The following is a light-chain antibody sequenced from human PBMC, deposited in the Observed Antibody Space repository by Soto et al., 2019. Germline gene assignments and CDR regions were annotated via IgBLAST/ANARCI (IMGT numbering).Light chain of an antibody. CDR1: QSVSSSY. CDR3: QQEGSSPPDGYT. J-gene: IGKJ2*01. CDR2: GAS. V-gene: IGKV3-20*01. Sequence: EIVLTQSPGTLSLSPGERATLSCRASQSVSSSYLAWYQQKPGQAPRLLIYGASSRATGIPDRFSGSGSGTDFALTISRLAPEDFAVYYCQQEGSSPPDGYTFGQGTKLEIK.